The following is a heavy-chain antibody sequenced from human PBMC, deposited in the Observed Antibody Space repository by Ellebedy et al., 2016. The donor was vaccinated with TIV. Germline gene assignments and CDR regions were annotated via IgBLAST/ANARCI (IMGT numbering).Heavy chain of an antibody. CDR1: GYIFTSYG. V-gene: IGHV1-18*01. CDR3: ARDPGAAMVDY. Sequence: ASVKVSCXASGYIFTSYGISWVRQAPGQGLEWMGWINANNGKTKYAQNLQGRVTMTTDTSTTTAYMELRSLRSDDTAVYYCARDPGAAMVDYWGQGTLVTVSS. CDR2: INANNGKT. D-gene: IGHD5-18*01. J-gene: IGHJ4*02.